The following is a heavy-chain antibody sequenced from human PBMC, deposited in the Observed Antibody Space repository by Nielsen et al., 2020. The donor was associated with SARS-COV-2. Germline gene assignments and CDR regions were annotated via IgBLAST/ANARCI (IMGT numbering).Heavy chain of an antibody. V-gene: IGHV4-59*01. Sequence: SETLSLTCTVSGGSISHFYWSWIRQPPGKGLEWIGYIYHYGRTDFNPSLEGRATISVDTSKNQLSLKLSSVTAADTAVYYCARHHPVHGEYYYYGMDVWGQGTTVTVSS. D-gene: IGHD1-1*01. CDR1: GGSISHFY. CDR3: ARHHPVHGEYYYYGMDV. J-gene: IGHJ6*02. CDR2: IYHYGRT.